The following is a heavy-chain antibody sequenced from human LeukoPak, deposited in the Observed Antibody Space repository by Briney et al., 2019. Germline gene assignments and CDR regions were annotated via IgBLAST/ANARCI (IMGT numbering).Heavy chain of an antibody. CDR1: GFTFSSYW. CDR3: AKGVVPAAIKGTYDAFDI. CDR2: INSDGSST. D-gene: IGHD2-2*02. J-gene: IGHJ3*02. Sequence: PGGSLRLSCAASGFTFSSYWMHWVRQAPGKGLVWVSRINSDGSSTSYADSVKGRITISRDNAKNTLYLQMNSLRAEDTAVYYCAKGVVPAAIKGTYDAFDIWGQGTMVTVSS. V-gene: IGHV3-74*01.